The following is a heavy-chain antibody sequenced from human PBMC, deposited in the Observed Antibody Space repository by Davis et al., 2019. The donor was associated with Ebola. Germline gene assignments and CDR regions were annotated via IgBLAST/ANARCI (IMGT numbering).Heavy chain of an antibody. CDR2: IDPKRESS. CDR3: ARDWWGSSSWYAF. Sequence: ASVKVSCKASGYTFSDYHIYWVRQAPGQGLEWMGKIDPKRESSSYAQKFQGRVSLTRDTSRNTVYMEVNSLRFEDTAVYFCARDWWGSSSWYAFWGQGTLVTVSS. D-gene: IGHD6-13*01. J-gene: IGHJ4*02. CDR1: GYTFSDYH. V-gene: IGHV1-46*01.